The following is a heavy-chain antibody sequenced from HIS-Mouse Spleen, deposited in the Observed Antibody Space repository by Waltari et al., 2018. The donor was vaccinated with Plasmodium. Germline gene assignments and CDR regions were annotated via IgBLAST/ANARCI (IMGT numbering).Heavy chain of an antibody. CDR2: IKQDGREK. D-gene: IGHD6-13*01. Sequence: EVQLVESGGGLVQPGGSLRLSCAASGFTFSSYWMSWVRQAPGKGLACVANIKQDGREKYYVDSVKGRFTISRDNAKNSLYLQMNSLRAEDTAVYYCASSWYWYFDLWGRGTLVTVSS. J-gene: IGHJ2*01. CDR3: ASSWYWYFDL. CDR1: GFTFSSYW. V-gene: IGHV3-7*01.